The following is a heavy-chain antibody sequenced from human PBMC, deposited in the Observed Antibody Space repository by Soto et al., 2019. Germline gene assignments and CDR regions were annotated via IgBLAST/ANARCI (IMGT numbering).Heavy chain of an antibody. CDR3: VKGTFSSSKVISDS. J-gene: IGHJ4*02. D-gene: IGHD6-6*01. CDR1: GFSFEDYD. V-gene: IGHV3-9*01. CDR2: ITSNSGAV. Sequence: EVQLVESGGGLAQPGRSLRLSCVASGFSFEDYDMHWVRQVPGKGLEWVSSITSNSGAVKYADSVKGRFSLSRDNARNSMNLEMKSLRSEDTAFYFCVKGTFSSSKVISDSWGQGTLVTVS.